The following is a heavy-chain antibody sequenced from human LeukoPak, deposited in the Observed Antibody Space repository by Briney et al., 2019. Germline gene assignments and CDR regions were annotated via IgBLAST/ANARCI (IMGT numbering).Heavy chain of an antibody. CDR2: TNQDGSEK. CDR1: GFSFSSYW. CDR3: ARGSWYFDY. V-gene: IGHV3-7*01. D-gene: IGHD6-13*01. J-gene: IGHJ4*02. Sequence: PGGSLRLSCVASGFSFSSYWMSWVRQAPGKGLEWVANTNQDGSEKYYVDSVKGRFTISRDNAKNSLYLQMNTLRAEETAVYYCARGSWYFDYWGQGTLVTVSS.